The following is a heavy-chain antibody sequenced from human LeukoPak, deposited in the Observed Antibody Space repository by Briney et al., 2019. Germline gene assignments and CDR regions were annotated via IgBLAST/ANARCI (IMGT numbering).Heavy chain of an antibody. CDR1: GFTFSSYA. D-gene: IGHD3-9*01. CDR2: ISYDGSNK. CDR3: ARDLPYYDILTGYWNYYYYGMDV. J-gene: IGHJ6*02. V-gene: IGHV3-30-3*01. Sequence: GGSLRLSCAASGFTFSSYAMHWVRQAPGKGLEWVAVISYDGSNKYYADSVKGRFTISRDNSKNTLYLQMNSLRAEDTAVYYCARDLPYYDILTGYWNYYYYGMDVWGQGTTVTVSS.